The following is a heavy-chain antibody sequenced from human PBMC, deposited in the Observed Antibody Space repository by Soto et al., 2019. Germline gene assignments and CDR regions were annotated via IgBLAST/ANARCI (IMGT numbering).Heavy chain of an antibody. D-gene: IGHD4-17*01. V-gene: IGHV1-46*01. CDR2: INPNGGST. CDR1: GYICTSYY. Sequence: QVQLVQSGAEVKKPGASVKVSCDASGYICTSYYMHWVREAPGQGLEWMGIINPNGGSTSYAQKFQVRVTMTRDTSTSTVYMELSSLRSGDTAVYYCARDLDYYCDYADYWGQGTLVTVSS. J-gene: IGHJ4*02. CDR3: ARDLDYYCDYADY.